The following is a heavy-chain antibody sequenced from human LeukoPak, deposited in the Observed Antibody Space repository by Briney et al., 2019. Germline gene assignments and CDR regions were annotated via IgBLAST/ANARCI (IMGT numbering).Heavy chain of an antibody. CDR3: ARIGYSSSCWDY. J-gene: IGHJ4*02. CDR2: IKQDGSQI. D-gene: IGHD6-19*01. Sequence: GGSLRLSCAASGFTFTNYWMSRVRQAPGKGLEWVANIKQDGSQIYYVDSLRGRFTISRDNAKNSVYLQMNSLRAEDTAVYYCARIGYSSSCWDYWGQGTLVTVSS. CDR1: GFTFTNYW. V-gene: IGHV3-7*01.